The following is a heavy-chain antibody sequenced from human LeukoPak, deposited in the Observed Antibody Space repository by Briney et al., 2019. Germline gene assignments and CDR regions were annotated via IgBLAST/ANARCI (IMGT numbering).Heavy chain of an antibody. CDR3: ARDRGYSNFDY. Sequence: GGSLRLSCAVSGFAFSNYWMSWVRQAPGKGLEWVANMNEDGSEKNYVDSVKGRFTISRDNAQDSLYLQMNSLRAEDTAVYYCARDRGYSNFDYWGQGTLLTVSS. D-gene: IGHD4-11*01. V-gene: IGHV3-7*01. CDR2: MNEDGSEK. J-gene: IGHJ4*02. CDR1: GFAFSNYW.